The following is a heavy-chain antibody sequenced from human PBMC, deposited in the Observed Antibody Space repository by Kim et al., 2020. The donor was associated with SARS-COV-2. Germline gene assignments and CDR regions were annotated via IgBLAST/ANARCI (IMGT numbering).Heavy chain of an antibody. CDR3: AKDIDLDSKEGDDY. J-gene: IGHJ4*02. CDR2: ISGDGGST. D-gene: IGHD3-22*01. CDR1: GFTFDDYA. V-gene: IGHV3-43*02. Sequence: GGSLRLSCAASGFTFDDYAMHWVRQAPGKGLEWVSLISGDGGSTYYADSVKGRFTISRDNSKNSLYLQMNSLRTEDTALYYCAKDIDLDSKEGDDYWGQGTLVTDSS.